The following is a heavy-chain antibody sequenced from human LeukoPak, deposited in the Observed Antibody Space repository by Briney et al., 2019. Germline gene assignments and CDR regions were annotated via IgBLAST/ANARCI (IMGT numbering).Heavy chain of an antibody. J-gene: IGHJ4*02. CDR3: ARRVPNQVITDYFDY. V-gene: IGHV3-7*01. D-gene: IGHD3-16*01. CDR1: GFTFSSYW. CDR2: IKQDGSEK. Sequence: PGGSLRLSCAASGFTFSSYWMSWVRQARGKGLEWVANIKQDGSEKYYVDSVKGRFTISRDNAKNSLYLQMNSLRAEDTAVYYCARRVPNQVITDYFDYWGQGTLVTVSS.